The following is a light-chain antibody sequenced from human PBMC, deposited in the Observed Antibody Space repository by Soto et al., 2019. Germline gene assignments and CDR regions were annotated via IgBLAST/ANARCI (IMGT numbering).Light chain of an antibody. CDR3: RQFNRYPPRLT. Sequence: AIQLTQSPSSLSASVGDRVTITCRASQGISSALAWYQQKPGKAPKLLIYDASSLESGVPSRFSGSGSGTDFTLTISSLQPEDFATYYCRQFNRYPPRLTFGGGTKVEIK. CDR1: QGISSA. CDR2: DAS. J-gene: IGKJ4*01. V-gene: IGKV1-13*02.